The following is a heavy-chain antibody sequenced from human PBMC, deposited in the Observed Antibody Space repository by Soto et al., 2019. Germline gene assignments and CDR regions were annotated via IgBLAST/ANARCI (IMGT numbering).Heavy chain of an antibody. CDR3: GRDGGITIFGLFIPPTRMDV. CDR1: GFTFSSYS. J-gene: IGHJ6*03. Sequence: EVQLVESGGGLVQPGGSLRLSCAASGFTFSSYSMNWVRQAPGKGLEWVSYISSSSSTIYYADSVKGRFTISRDKAKNSLYRQMSSRRAEDTAVYNCGRDGGITIFGLFIPPTRMDVWGKGTTVTVS. CDR2: ISSSSSTI. D-gene: IGHD3-3*01. V-gene: IGHV3-48*01.